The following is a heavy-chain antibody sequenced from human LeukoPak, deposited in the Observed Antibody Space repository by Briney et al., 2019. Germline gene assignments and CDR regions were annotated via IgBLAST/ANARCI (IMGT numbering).Heavy chain of an antibody. D-gene: IGHD6-6*01. CDR2: INHSGST. CDR3: ARDTVEGIAARPDYYYYYYMDV. CDR1: GGSFSGYY. Sequence: SETLSLTCAVYGGSFSGYYWSWIRQPPGKGLEWIGEINHSGSTNYNPSLKSRVTISVDTSKNQFSLKLSSVTAADTAVYYCARDTVEGIAARPDYYYYYYMDVWGKGTTVTVSS. V-gene: IGHV4-34*01. J-gene: IGHJ6*03.